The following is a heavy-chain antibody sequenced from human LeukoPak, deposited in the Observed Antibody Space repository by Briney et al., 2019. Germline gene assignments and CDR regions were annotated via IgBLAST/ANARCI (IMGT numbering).Heavy chain of an antibody. CDR2: MNPNSGDT. D-gene: IGHD6-13*01. CDR1: GYTFTSYN. J-gene: IGHJ1*01. CDR3: ARAYTASWYPGSAEYFQH. Sequence: GASVKVSCKASGYTFTSYNINWVRQATGQGLEWMGWMNPNSGDTGYAQKFQGRVTMTRNTSIRTAYMELSSLRNEDTAVYHCARAYTASWYPGSAEYFQHWGQGTLLTVSS. V-gene: IGHV1-8*01.